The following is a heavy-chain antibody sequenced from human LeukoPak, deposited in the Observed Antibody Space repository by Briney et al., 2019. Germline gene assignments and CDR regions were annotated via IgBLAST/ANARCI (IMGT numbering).Heavy chain of an antibody. Sequence: SGPTLVNPTQTLTLTCTFSGFSLSTSGMYVGWIRQPPGKALEWLALIYWNDDKRYSPSLKSRLTITKDTSKNQVVLTMTNMDPVDTATYYCAHRNSDYRAFDIWGQGTMVTVSS. CDR1: GFSLSTSGMY. CDR2: IYWNDDK. D-gene: IGHD4-11*01. J-gene: IGHJ3*02. CDR3: AHRNSDYRAFDI. V-gene: IGHV2-5*01.